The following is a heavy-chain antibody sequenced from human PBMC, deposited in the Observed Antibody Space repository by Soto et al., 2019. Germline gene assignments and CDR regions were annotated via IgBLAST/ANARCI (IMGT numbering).Heavy chain of an antibody. D-gene: IGHD6-19*01. J-gene: IGHJ6*02. Sequence: SETMSLTCAVDGGSFSGYYWIRIRQPPGKGLEWIGEINHSGSTNYNPSLKSRVTISVDTSKNQFSLKLSSVTAADTAVYYCARACGWPPYYYYGMDVWGQGTTVTVSS. CDR2: INHSGST. V-gene: IGHV4-34*01. CDR3: ARACGWPPYYYYGMDV. CDR1: GGSFSGYY.